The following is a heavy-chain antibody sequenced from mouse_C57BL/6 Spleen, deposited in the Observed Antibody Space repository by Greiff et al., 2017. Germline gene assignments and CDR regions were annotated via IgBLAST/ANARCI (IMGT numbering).Heavy chain of an antibody. Sequence: EVQLVEPGGGLVKPGGSLKLSCAASGFTFSSYTMSWVRQTPEKRLEWVATISGGGGNTYYPDSVKGRFTISRDNAKNTLYLQMSSLRSEDTALXYCARQDGKCVAWFAYWGQGTLVTVSA. D-gene: IGHD2-1*01. CDR2: ISGGGGNT. CDR3: ARQDGKCVAWFAY. J-gene: IGHJ3*01. V-gene: IGHV5-9*01. CDR1: GFTFSSYT.